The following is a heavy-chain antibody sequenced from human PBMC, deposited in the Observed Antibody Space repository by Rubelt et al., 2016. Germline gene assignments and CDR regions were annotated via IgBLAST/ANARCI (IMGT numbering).Heavy chain of an antibody. CDR2: INPNSGGT. D-gene: IGHD5-12*01. J-gene: IGHJ4*02. Sequence: QVQLVQSGAEVKKPGASVKVSCKASGYTFTGYYMHWVRQAPGQGLEWMGWINPNSGGTNYEQKFQGRVTMTRDTSGSTAYMELSRLTSDDTAVYYCARGNSGYDYGLDYWGQGTLVTVSS. V-gene: IGHV1-2*02. CDR3: ARGNSGYDYGLDY. CDR1: GYTFTGYY.